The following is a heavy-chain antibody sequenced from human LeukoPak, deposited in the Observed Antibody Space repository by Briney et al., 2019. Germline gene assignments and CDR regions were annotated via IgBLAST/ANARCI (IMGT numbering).Heavy chain of an antibody. V-gene: IGHV6-1*01. D-gene: IGHD3-16*01. CDR3: TRGWAFDY. CDR2: TYYRSTWYN. Sequence: SQTLSLTCAISGDSVSRNNTVWNWIRQSPSRGLEWLGRTYYRSTWYNDYAVSVKSRITINSYTSKNQFSLQLNSVTPEDTAVYYCTRGWAFDYWGQGTLVSVSS. CDR1: GDSVSRNNTV. J-gene: IGHJ4*02.